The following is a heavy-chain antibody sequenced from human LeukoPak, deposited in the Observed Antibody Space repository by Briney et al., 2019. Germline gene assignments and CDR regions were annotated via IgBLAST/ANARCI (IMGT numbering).Heavy chain of an antibody. J-gene: IGHJ5*02. D-gene: IGHD3-16*01. CDR3: ARVPGGSWFDP. V-gene: IGHV1-18*01. CDR1: GYTFTTYG. Sequence: ASVKVSCKASGYTFTTYGISWVRQAPGQGLEWMGWISPYNGDTNYAQELQGRVTMTTDTSTSTAYMELRSLRSDDTAIYYCARVPGGSWFDPWGQGTLVTVSS. CDR2: ISPYNGDT.